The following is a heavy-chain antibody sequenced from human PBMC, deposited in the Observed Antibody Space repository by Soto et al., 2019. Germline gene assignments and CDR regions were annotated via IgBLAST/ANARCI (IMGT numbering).Heavy chain of an antibody. D-gene: IGHD3-22*01. V-gene: IGHV3-49*03. J-gene: IGHJ6*02. CDR1: GFTFVEYV. Sequence: GGSLRLSCTASGFTFVEYVMSWFRQAPGKGLEWVGFIRSKAYGGTTEYAASVKGRFTISRDDSKSIAYLQMNSLKTEDTAVYYCTRRYYYDSSGYYYDGMDVWGQGTTVTVSS. CDR2: IRSKAYGGTT. CDR3: TRRYYYDSSGYYYDGMDV.